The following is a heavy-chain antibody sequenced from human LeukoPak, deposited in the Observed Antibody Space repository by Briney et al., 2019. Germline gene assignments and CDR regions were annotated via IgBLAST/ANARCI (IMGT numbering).Heavy chain of an antibody. CDR3: AKDSSVHWSLFEYYMDV. Sequence: GGSLRLSCAASGFSFDEFAMHWVRQAPGKGLEWVAGIIWNSGLIGYADSVKGRFTISRDNARKSLYLQMNSLRAEDTALYYCAKDSSVHWSLFEYYMDVWGKGTTVTVSS. CDR1: GFSFDEFA. CDR2: IIWNSGLI. V-gene: IGHV3-9*01. D-gene: IGHD3-9*01. J-gene: IGHJ6*03.